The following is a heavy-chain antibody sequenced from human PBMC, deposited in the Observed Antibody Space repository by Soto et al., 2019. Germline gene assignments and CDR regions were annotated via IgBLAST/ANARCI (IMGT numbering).Heavy chain of an antibody. CDR3: ARDHLDRYYYDSSGYYPPDY. J-gene: IGHJ4*02. CDR1: GYTFTTYY. D-gene: IGHD3-22*01. V-gene: IGHV1-46*01. CDR2: INPSGGST. Sequence: ASVKVSCKASGYTFTTYYMHWVRQAPGQGLEWMGIINPSGGSTSYAPRFQGRVTMTRDTSTSTVYMELSTLTSEDTAVYYCARDHLDRYYYDSSGYYPPDYWGQGTMVTVSS.